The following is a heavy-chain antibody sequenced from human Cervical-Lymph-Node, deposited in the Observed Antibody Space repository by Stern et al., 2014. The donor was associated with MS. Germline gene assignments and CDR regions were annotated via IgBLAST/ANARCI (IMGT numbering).Heavy chain of an antibody. CDR1: GDSINGDYGDHFS. J-gene: IGHJ4*02. CDR2: IYNSGST. D-gene: IGHD3-16*02. CDR3: ARQRNVITFGGVRVRRHFDY. Sequence: QVQLQESGPGLVKPSETLSLTCTVSGDSINGDYGDHFSWGWIRQPPGKGLEWIGSIYNSGSTYYTPSLKSRVTISVDPSTNQFSLKMPSVTAADTAEYFCARQRNVITFGGVRVRRHFDYWGQGAQVTVSS. V-gene: IGHV4-39*01.